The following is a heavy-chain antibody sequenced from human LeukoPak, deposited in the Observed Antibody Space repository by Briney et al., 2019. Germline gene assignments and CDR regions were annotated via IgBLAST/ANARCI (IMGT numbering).Heavy chain of an antibody. J-gene: IGHJ4*02. V-gene: IGHV1-46*01. Sequence: ASVKVSCKASGYTFTSYGISWVRQAPGQGLEWMGIINPSGGSTSYAQKFQGRVTMTRDTSTSTVYMELSSLRSEDTAVYYCARDHNYYDSSGYYYALGYWGQGTLVTVSS. D-gene: IGHD3-22*01. CDR3: ARDHNYYDSSGYYYALGY. CDR2: INPSGGST. CDR1: GYTFTSYG.